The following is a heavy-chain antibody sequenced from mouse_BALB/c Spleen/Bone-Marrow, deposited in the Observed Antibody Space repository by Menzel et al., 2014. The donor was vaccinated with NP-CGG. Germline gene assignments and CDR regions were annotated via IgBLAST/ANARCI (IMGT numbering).Heavy chain of an antibody. CDR2: IYPGNLNT. Sequence: QVQLMQSGPERVKPGASVRISCKASGYTFTSYYIHWVKQKPGQGLEWIGWIYPGNLNTKYNEKFKGKATLTADKSSSTAYMQLSSLTSEDSAVYFCAREANWNFDYWGQGTTLTVSS. CDR3: AREANWNFDY. CDR1: GYTFTSYY. D-gene: IGHD4-1*01. J-gene: IGHJ2*01. V-gene: IGHV1S56*01.